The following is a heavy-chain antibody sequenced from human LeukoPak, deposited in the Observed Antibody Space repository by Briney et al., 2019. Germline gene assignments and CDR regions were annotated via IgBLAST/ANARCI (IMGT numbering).Heavy chain of an antibody. CDR1: GYSFTSYW. V-gene: IGHV5-51*01. CDR3: ARRRSSGWCGIRGEFDP. CDR2: IYPGDSDT. D-gene: IGHD6-19*01. J-gene: IGHJ5*02. Sequence: GESLKISCKGSGYSFTSYWIGWVRQMPGKGLEWMGIIYPGDSDTRYSPSFQGQVTISADKSISTAYLQWSSLKASDTAMYYCARRRSSGWCGIRGEFDPRGQGTLVTVSS.